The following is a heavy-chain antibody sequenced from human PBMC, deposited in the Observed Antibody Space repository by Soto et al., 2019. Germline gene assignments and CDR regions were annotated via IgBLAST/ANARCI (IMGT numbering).Heavy chain of an antibody. CDR3: AKRGVDTFGLSY. CDR1: GFTVSSFW. V-gene: IGHV3-74*01. Sequence: EVQLVESGGGLVQPGGSLRLSCAVSGFTVSSFWMHRVRQAPGEGLVWVSRINTDGSSTSYADSVKGRFTISRDNAKNTLYLQMNSLRVEDTAMYYCAKRGVDTFGLSYWGQGTLVTVSS. D-gene: IGHD3-10*01. CDR2: INTDGSST. J-gene: IGHJ4*02.